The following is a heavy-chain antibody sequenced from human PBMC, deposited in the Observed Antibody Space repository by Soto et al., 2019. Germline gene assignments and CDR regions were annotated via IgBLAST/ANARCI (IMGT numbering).Heavy chain of an antibody. V-gene: IGHV1-69*13. J-gene: IGHJ5*02. CDR3: ARGWDHYDSSGLRTWFDP. D-gene: IGHD3-22*01. CDR1: GGTFSDYG. Sequence: SVKVSCKASGGTFSDYGFNWVRQAPGQGLEWMGGLIPIFGTANYAQKFQGRVTITADESTSTAYMELSSLRSEDTAVYYCARGWDHYDSSGLRTWFDPWGQGTRVTVSS. CDR2: LIPIFGTA.